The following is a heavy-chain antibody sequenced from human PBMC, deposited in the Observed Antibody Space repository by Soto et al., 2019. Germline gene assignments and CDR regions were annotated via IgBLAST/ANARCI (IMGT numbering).Heavy chain of an antibody. CDR3: AKLKGGLGRFYGMDA. CDR1: GFTFRNYG. CDR2: VSGGGTTT. D-gene: IGHD3-16*01. J-gene: IGHJ6*02. Sequence: EEQLLESGGGLIQPGGSLRLSCAASGFTFRNYGMTWVRQAPGKGLQWVSLVSGGGTTTYYADSVKGRFTVSRDNSQNTLSLHMNGLTVDDTATYFCAKLKGGLGRFYGMDAWGRGTTVIVSS. V-gene: IGHV3-23*01.